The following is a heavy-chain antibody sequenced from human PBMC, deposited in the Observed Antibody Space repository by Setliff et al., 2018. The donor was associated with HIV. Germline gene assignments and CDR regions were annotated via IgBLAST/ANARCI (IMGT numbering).Heavy chain of an antibody. D-gene: IGHD1-1*01. V-gene: IGHV5-51*01. Sequence: PGASLTISCKGSAYSFTTFWIAWVRQMPGKGLEWMGIIYPGDSDTTYSPSFQGQVTISVDKSISTAYLQWSSLKASDSAMYYCARQTVHTTHSLDFGSPNRDYYYGMDVWGQGTTVTVSS. J-gene: IGHJ6*02. CDR1: AYSFTTFW. CDR2: IYPGDSDT. CDR3: ARQTVHTTHSLDFGSPNRDYYYGMDV.